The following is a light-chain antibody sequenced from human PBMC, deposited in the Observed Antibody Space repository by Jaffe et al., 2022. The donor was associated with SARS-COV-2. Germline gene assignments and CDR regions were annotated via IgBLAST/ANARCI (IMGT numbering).Light chain of an antibody. J-gene: IGLJ1*01. Sequence: QSALTQPPSASGSPGQSVTISCTGTTGDVGGYNYVSWYQQHPGKAPRLMIYEVSKRPSGVPDRFSGSKSGNTASLTVSGLQAEDDADYYCSSYAGSNNFVFGTGTKVTVL. V-gene: IGLV2-8*01. CDR3: SSYAGSNNFV. CDR2: EVS. CDR1: TGDVGGYNY.